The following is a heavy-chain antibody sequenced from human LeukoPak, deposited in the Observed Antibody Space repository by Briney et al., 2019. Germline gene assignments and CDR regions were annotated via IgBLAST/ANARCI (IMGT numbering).Heavy chain of an antibody. Sequence: SETLSLTCAVSGGSISSGGYSWSWIRQPPGKGLEWIGYIYHSGSTYYNPSLKSRVTISVDRSKNQFSLKLSSVTAADTAVYYCASCRYSYGYGYWGQGTLVTVSS. V-gene: IGHV4-30-2*01. CDR1: GGSISSGGYS. J-gene: IGHJ4*02. CDR2: IYHSGST. D-gene: IGHD5-18*01. CDR3: ASCRYSYGYGY.